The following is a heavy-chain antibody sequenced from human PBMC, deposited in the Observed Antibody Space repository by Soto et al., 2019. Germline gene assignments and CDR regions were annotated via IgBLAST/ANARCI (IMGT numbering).Heavy chain of an antibody. D-gene: IGHD5-18*01. CDR1: GFSFSSYW. Sequence: EVQLVESGGGLVQPGGSLRLSCAASGFSFSSYWIHWVRQAPGKGLVWVSRIKTDGSSTDYADSVKGRFTISRDNAKNTLYLQMSSRSVEYTAVYYCAKREGNTYGLFHWGQGTLVTVSS. V-gene: IGHV3-74*01. J-gene: IGHJ4*02. CDR2: IKTDGSST. CDR3: AKREGNTYGLFH.